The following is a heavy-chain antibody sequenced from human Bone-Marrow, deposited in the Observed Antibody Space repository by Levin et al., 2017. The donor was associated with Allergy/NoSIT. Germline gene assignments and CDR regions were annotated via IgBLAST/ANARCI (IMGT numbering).Heavy chain of an antibody. D-gene: IGHD3-10*01. J-gene: IGHJ4*02. V-gene: IGHV1-2*02. CDR2: INPNTGDT. CDR3: ARDRAGRSHFDPPPFDY. CDR1: GYSFPGFF. Sequence: GESLKISCKTSGYSFPGFFIHWVRQAPGQGLEWMGWINPNTGDTNYAQKFQGRVIMTRDTSTSTAKMELSSLTSDDTAVYYCARDRAGRSHFDPPPFDYWGRGTLVAVSS.